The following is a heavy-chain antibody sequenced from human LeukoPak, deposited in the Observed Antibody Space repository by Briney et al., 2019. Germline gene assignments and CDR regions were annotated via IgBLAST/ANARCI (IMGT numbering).Heavy chain of an antibody. CDR1: GYTFTSYG. CDR2: ISGYNGNT. J-gene: IGHJ6*02. V-gene: IGHV1-18*01. Sequence: ASVKVSCKASGYTFTSYGISWVRQAPGRGLEWMGWISGYNGNTKYEQKLQGRVTMTTDTSTSTAYMELSSLRSEDTAVYYCARALQANYDSSGYPPSIGMDVWGQGTTVTVSS. CDR3: ARALQANYDSSGYPPSIGMDV. D-gene: IGHD3-22*01.